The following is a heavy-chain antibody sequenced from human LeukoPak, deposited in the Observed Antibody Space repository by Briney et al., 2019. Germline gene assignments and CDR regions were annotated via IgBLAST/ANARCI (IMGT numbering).Heavy chain of an antibody. CDR1: GGSIRSSYYY. CDR3: AREHGFFGEENFDY. CDR2: IYDSGST. Sequence: SETLSLTCTVSGGSIRSSYYYWGWIRQPPGKGLEWIGSIYDSGSTYYNPSLKSRVTISVDTSKNQFSLKLSSVTAADTAVYYCAREHGFFGEENFDYWGQGTLVTVSS. V-gene: IGHV4-39*02. J-gene: IGHJ4*02. D-gene: IGHD3-3*01.